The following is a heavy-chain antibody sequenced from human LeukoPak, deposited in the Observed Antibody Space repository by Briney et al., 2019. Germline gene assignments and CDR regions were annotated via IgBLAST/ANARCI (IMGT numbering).Heavy chain of an antibody. Sequence: PGGSLRLSCAASGFTFSSYGMHWVRQAPGKGLEWVAVIWYDGSNKYYADSVKGRFTISRDNSKNTLYLQMNSLRAEDTAVYYCARAYDTHRSAFDYWGQGTLVTVSS. CDR3: ARAYDTHRSAFDY. CDR1: GFTFSSYG. J-gene: IGHJ4*02. CDR2: IWYDGSNK. V-gene: IGHV3-33*08. D-gene: IGHD3-9*01.